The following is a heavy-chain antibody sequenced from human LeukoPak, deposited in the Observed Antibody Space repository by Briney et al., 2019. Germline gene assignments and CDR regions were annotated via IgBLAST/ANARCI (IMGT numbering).Heavy chain of an antibody. CDR3: AKLYSDSSGYFRD. J-gene: IGHJ4*02. Sequence: QPGGSLRLSCAASGFTFSYYGMHWVRQAPGKGLECVAHIWFDGSDKYYADSVKGRFTISRDNSKKTLYLQMYSLRVEDTAVYYCAKLYSDSSGYFRDWGQGTLVTVSS. CDR1: GFTFSYYG. D-gene: IGHD3-22*01. V-gene: IGHV3-33*06. CDR2: IWFDGSDK.